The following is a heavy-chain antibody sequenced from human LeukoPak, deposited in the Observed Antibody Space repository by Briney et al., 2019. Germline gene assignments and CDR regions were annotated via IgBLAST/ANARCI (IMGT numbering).Heavy chain of an antibody. CDR3: ARWGHFDTSGYFVADY. CDR2: IYYTGTT. D-gene: IGHD3-22*01. Sequence: SETLSLTCTVSDGSISSDYWNWFRQPPGKGLEWIGHIYYTGTTHYNPSLQSRVSISIDTSKNQFSLKLRSVTAVDTAVYYCARWGHFDTSGYFVADYWGQGTLITVSS. J-gene: IGHJ4*02. V-gene: IGHV4-59*01. CDR1: DGSISSDY.